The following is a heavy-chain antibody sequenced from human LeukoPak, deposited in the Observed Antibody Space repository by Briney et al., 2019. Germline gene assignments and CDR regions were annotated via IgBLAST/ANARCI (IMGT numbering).Heavy chain of an antibody. CDR2: IRNKANSYTT. V-gene: IGHV3-72*01. D-gene: IGHD1-1*01. CDR3: ARGIQRNWFDP. J-gene: IGHJ5*02. Sequence: HPGGSLRLSCAASGFTFSDHYMDWVRQAPGKGLEWVGRIRNKANSYTTEFAASVKGRLTISRDDSKNSLYLQMNSLKTEDTAVYYCARGIQRNWFDPWGQGTLVTVSS. CDR1: GFTFSDHY.